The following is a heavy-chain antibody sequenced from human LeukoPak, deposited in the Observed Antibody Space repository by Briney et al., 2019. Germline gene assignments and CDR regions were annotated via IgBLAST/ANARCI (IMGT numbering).Heavy chain of an antibody. Sequence: SETLSLTCAVSGYSISSGYYWGWIRQPPGKGLEWIGSIYHSGSTYYNPSLKSRVTISVDTSKNQFSLKLSSVTAADTAVYYCVRGLAYYYDSSGYGAFDIWGQGTMVTVSS. CDR2: IYHSGST. J-gene: IGHJ3*02. CDR1: GYSISSGYY. V-gene: IGHV4-38-2*01. CDR3: VRGLAYYYDSSGYGAFDI. D-gene: IGHD3-22*01.